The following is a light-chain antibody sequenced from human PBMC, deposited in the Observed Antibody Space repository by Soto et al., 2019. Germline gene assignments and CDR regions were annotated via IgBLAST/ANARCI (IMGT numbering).Light chain of an antibody. CDR2: DAS. Sequence: DIQMTQSPSTLSASVGDRVTITCRASQSISSWLAWYQQKPGKAPKLLIYDASSLESGVPSRFSGSASGTEFTLTISSLQPDDFATYYCQQYTTYSLTFGQGTKVDI. V-gene: IGKV1-5*01. J-gene: IGKJ1*01. CDR3: QQYTTYSLT. CDR1: QSISSW.